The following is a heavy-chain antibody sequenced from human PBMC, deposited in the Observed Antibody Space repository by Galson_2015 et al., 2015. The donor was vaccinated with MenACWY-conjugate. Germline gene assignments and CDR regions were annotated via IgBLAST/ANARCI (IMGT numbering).Heavy chain of an antibody. J-gene: IGHJ6*02. CDR2: ISGSGGST. D-gene: IGHD3-10*01. Sequence: SLRLSCAASGFTFSSYAMSWVRQAPGKGLEWVSAISGSGGSTYYADSVKGRFTISRDNSKNTLYLQMNSLRAEDTAVYYCAKSMVRGVSGYYYYYGMDVWGQGTTVTVSS. CDR3: AKSMVRGVSGYYYYYGMDV. V-gene: IGHV3-23*01. CDR1: GFTFSSYA.